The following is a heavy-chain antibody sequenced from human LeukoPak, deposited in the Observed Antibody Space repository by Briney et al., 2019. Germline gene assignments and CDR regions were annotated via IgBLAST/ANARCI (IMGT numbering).Heavy chain of an antibody. CDR3: ARRFCSVGSCYWGHFDS. CDR1: GFTFSTYD. Sequence: AGGSLRLSCVASGFTFSTYDMGWVRQAPGRGLEWVSLVSGSGTITDYADSVKGRFTISRDNSMSTLYLQMKSLRVEDAAVYYCARRFCSVGSCYWGHFDSWGQGTLVTVSP. V-gene: IGHV3-23*01. CDR2: VSGSGTIT. D-gene: IGHD2-15*01. J-gene: IGHJ4*02.